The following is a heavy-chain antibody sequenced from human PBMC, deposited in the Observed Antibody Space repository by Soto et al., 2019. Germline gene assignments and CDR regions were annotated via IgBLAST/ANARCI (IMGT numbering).Heavy chain of an antibody. D-gene: IGHD6-13*01. V-gene: IGHV4-31*03. CDR2: IYYSGST. Sequence: QVQLQESGPGLVKPSQTLSLTCTVSGGSISSGGYYWSWIRQHPGKGLVWIGYIYYSGSTYYNPSLKSRVTISVDTSKNQFSLKLSSVTAADTAVYYCARVQNNQLQLVLSPPNWFDPWGQGTLVTVSS. CDR3: ARVQNNQLQLVLSPPNWFDP. J-gene: IGHJ5*02. CDR1: GGSISSGGYY.